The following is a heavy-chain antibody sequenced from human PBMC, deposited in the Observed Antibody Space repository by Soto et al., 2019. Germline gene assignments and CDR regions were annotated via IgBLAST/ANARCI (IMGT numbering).Heavy chain of an antibody. D-gene: IGHD2-2*01. J-gene: IGHJ5*02. CDR3: VRDGLCITTSYYVNWFDP. Sequence: EVQLVESGGGLVQPGGSLRLSCAASGFTFSTYWMHWIRQVPGKGLEWVSRINSDASHTYYADSVKGRFTISRDNAKNTLHLEMNSLRAEDTAVHYCVRDGLCITTSYYVNWFDPWGQGTLVTVSS. CDR1: GFTFSTYW. V-gene: IGHV3-74*01. CDR2: INSDASHT.